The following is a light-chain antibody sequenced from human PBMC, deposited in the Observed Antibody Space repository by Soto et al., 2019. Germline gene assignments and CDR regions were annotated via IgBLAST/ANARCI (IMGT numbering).Light chain of an antibody. V-gene: IGKV3-11*01. CDR1: QSVSSY. CDR2: GAS. Sequence: EIVLTQSPATLSLSPGERATLSCRASQSVSSYLAWYQQKPGQAPRLLIYGASTRATGIPARFSGSGSGTEFTLIISSLEPEDFAVYYCQQRSNWPPEITFGQGTRLEIK. CDR3: QQRSNWPPEIT. J-gene: IGKJ5*01.